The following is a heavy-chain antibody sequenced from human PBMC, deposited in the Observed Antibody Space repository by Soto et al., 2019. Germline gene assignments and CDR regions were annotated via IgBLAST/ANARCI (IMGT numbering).Heavy chain of an antibody. CDR1: GCTFTSHD. CDR2: MNPNSGHT. J-gene: IGHJ4*02. CDR3: ASDMSTN. V-gene: IGHV1-8*01. Sequence: QVQLVQSGAEMKKPGASVKFSCKASGCTFTSHDINWMRQTTGQGLEWMGWMNPNSGHTNYAQKFQGRVTMTRDTSISTAYMELTNLRSEDTAIYYCASDMSTNWGQGTLVTVSS. D-gene: IGHD2-2*01.